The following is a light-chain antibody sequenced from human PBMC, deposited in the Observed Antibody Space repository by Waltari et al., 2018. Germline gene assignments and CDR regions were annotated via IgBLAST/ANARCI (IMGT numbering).Light chain of an antibody. CDR2: DVS. V-gene: IGLV2-11*01. Sequence: QSALTQPRSVSGSPGQSVTISCTGTSYDVGCYNYVSWYQQYPGKAPKVMIYDVSKRPSGVTDRFSGSKSGNTASLTISGLQAEDEADYYCCSFAGTSWVFGGGTKVTVL. CDR3: CSFAGTSWV. J-gene: IGLJ3*02. CDR1: SYDVGCYNY.